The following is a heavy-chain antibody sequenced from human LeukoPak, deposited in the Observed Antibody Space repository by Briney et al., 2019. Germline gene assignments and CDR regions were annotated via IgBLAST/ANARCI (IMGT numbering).Heavy chain of an antibody. Sequence: GGSLRLSCAASGFTFSSYSMNRVRQAPGKGLEWVSSISSSSSYIYYADSVKGRFTISRDNAKNSLYLQMNSLRAEDTAVYYCARDSPLGYCSSTSCSDFDYWGQGTLVTVSS. CDR1: GFTFSSYS. V-gene: IGHV3-21*01. CDR2: ISSSSSYI. J-gene: IGHJ4*02. CDR3: ARDSPLGYCSSTSCSDFDY. D-gene: IGHD2-2*01.